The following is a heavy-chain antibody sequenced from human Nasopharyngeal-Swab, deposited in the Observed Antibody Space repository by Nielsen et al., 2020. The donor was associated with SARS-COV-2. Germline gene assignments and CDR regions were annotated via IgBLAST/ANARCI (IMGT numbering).Heavy chain of an antibody. Sequence: GESLKISCAASGFTFSSYWMHWVRQAPGKGLVWVSRINSDGSSTGYADTVKGRFTISRDNAKKTLFLQMNSLRGEDTAVYYCAREVNAFDIWGQGTMVTVSS. CDR2: INSDGSST. V-gene: IGHV3-74*01. CDR3: AREVNAFDI. J-gene: IGHJ3*02. D-gene: IGHD3-22*01. CDR1: GFTFSSYW.